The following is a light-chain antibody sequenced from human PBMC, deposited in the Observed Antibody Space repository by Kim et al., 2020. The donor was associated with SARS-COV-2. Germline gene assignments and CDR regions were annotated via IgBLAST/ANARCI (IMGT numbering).Light chain of an antibody. CDR1: SLRSND. V-gene: IGLV3-19*01. J-gene: IGLJ2*01. Sequence: ACGKTVRITRQGNSLRSNDENWYQQKPRPAPVLLIYGKNNRPSVIPDRFSGSSSGNTASLAITGARAEDEADYYCNSRDSSGNHVVFGGGTQLTVL. CDR3: NSRDSSGNHVV. CDR2: GKN.